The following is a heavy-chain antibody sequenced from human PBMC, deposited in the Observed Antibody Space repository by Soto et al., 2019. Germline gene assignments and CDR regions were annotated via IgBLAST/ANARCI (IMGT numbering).Heavy chain of an antibody. CDR3: ARTVVVVAAKAPYFDY. Sequence: GASVKVSCKASGGTFSSYAISWVRQAPGQGLEWVGGIIPIFGTANYAQKFQGRVTITADESTSTAYMELSSLRSEDTAVYYCARTVVVVAAKAPYFDYWGQGTLVTVSS. CDR1: GGTFSSYA. V-gene: IGHV1-69*13. J-gene: IGHJ4*02. D-gene: IGHD2-15*01. CDR2: IIPIFGTA.